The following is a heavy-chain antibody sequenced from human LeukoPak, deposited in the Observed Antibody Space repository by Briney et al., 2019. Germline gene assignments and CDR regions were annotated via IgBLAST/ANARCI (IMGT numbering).Heavy chain of an antibody. J-gene: IGHJ4*02. Sequence: GGSLRLSCAASGFTFSNYWMSWVRQAPGKGLEWVANIKQDGSANNYVDSVKGRFTISRDNAKNSLFLQLNSLRAEDTAVYYCVMGGYWFDYWRQGTLVTVSS. D-gene: IGHD3-22*01. V-gene: IGHV3-7*01. CDR3: VMGGYWFDY. CDR2: IKQDGSAN. CDR1: GFTFSNYW.